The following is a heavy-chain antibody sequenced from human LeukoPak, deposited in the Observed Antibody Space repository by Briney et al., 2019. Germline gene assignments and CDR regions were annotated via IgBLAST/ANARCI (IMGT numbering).Heavy chain of an antibody. CDR2: NFPSGKT. CDR1: GGSISSYY. Sequence: SETLSLTCSVSGGSISSYYWSWIRQSAGKGLEWMGRNFPSGKTNYNPSLKSRATMSVDTSKNQLSLKLSSVTAADTAVYYCAKDRVGSSTLDFQHWGQGTLVSVSS. CDR3: AKDRVGSSTLDFQH. J-gene: IGHJ1*01. V-gene: IGHV4-4*07. D-gene: IGHD1-26*01.